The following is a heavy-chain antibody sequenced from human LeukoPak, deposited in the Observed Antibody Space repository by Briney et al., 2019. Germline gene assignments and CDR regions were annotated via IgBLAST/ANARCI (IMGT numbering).Heavy chain of an antibody. CDR2: ISSSSSYI. D-gene: IGHD6-19*01. V-gene: IGHV3-21*01. J-gene: IGHJ4*02. CDR1: GFTFSSYS. Sequence: GGSLRLSCAASGFTFSSYSMNWVRQAPGKGLEWVSSISSSSSYIYYADSVKGRFTISRGNAKNSLYLQMNSLRAEDTAVYYCARDRVAVAGTVDYWGQGTLVTVSS. CDR3: ARDRVAVAGTVDY.